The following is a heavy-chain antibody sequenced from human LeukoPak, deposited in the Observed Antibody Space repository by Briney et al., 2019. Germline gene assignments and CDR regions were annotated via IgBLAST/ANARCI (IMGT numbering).Heavy chain of an antibody. CDR3: ARAPDYGDDGNYGMDV. J-gene: IGHJ6*02. D-gene: IGHD4-17*01. Sequence: GASVKVSCKASGYTFTGYYMHWARQAPGQGLEWMGWINPNSGGTNYAQKFQGRVTMTRDTSISTAYMELSRLRSDDTAVYYCARAPDYGDDGNYGMDVWGQGTTVTVSS. CDR1: GYTFTGYY. V-gene: IGHV1-2*02. CDR2: INPNSGGT.